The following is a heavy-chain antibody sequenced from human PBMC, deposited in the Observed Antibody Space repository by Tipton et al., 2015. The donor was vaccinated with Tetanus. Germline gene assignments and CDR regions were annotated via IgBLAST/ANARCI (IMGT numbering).Heavy chain of an antibody. V-gene: IGHV4-59*01. CDR1: GGSISSYY. CDR2: IDYSGST. CDR3: ARCPYGGVSGTLYY. J-gene: IGHJ4*02. D-gene: IGHD4-23*01. Sequence: TLSLTCTVSGGSISSYYWSWVRQPPGEGLEWIGYIDYSGSTNYNPSLKSRVTISIDTSKKQFSLNLSSVTAADTAVYFCARCPYGGVSGTLYYWGQGILVTVSS.